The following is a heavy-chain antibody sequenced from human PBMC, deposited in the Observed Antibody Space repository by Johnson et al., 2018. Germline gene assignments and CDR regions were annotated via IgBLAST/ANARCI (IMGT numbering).Heavy chain of an antibody. J-gene: IGHJ1*01. D-gene: IGHD2-21*02. Sequence: EVQLLETGGGLVKPGGSLRLSCAASGFTVSSHYMSWVRQAPGKGLEWVSVIYSGGSTYYTDSVKGRFTIARDNSKNTLYLQMNSRRPEDTAVYYCERDRRADLLLVTGYFDLWGQGTLVTVSS. CDR1: GFTVSSHY. CDR2: IYSGGST. CDR3: ERDRRADLLLVTGYFDL. V-gene: IGHV3-66*02.